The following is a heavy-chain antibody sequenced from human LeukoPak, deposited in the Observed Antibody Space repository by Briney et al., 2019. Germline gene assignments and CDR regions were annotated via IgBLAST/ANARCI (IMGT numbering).Heavy chain of an antibody. Sequence: SVKVSCKASGGTFSSYAITWVRQAPGQGLEWMGGIIPIFGTTSYAQKFQGRFTMTADESTTTGYIELHSLRSEDTAVYYCARGKVPGGLIAAAGIHFDYWGQGTLVTVSS. V-gene: IGHV1-69*13. CDR2: IIPIFGTT. CDR1: GGTFSSYA. J-gene: IGHJ4*02. D-gene: IGHD6-13*01. CDR3: ARGKVPGGLIAAAGIHFDY.